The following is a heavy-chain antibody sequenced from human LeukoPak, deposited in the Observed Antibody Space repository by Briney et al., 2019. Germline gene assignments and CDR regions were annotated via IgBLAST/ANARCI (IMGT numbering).Heavy chain of an antibody. CDR2: IYYSGST. CDR1: GGSFSGYY. Sequence: PSETLSLTCAVYGGSFSGYYWSWIRQPPGKGLEWIGYIYYSGSTNYNPSLKSRVTISVDTSKNQFSLKLSSVTAADTAVYYCARDPSFDYWGQGTLVTVSS. CDR3: ARDPSFDY. J-gene: IGHJ4*02. V-gene: IGHV4-59*01.